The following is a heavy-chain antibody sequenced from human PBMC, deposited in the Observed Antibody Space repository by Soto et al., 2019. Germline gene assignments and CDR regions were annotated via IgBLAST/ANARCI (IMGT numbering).Heavy chain of an antibody. Sequence: PGGSLRLSCAASGFILSSYWMHWVRQAPGKGLVWVSRINSDGSSTEYADSVKGRFTISRDNAKNTLYLQMNSLRAEDTAVYYCARDPGTGYYDSSGYYYDWGQGTLVTVSS. D-gene: IGHD3-22*01. J-gene: IGHJ4*02. CDR3: ARDPGTGYYDSSGYYYD. V-gene: IGHV3-74*01. CDR1: GFILSSYW. CDR2: INSDGSST.